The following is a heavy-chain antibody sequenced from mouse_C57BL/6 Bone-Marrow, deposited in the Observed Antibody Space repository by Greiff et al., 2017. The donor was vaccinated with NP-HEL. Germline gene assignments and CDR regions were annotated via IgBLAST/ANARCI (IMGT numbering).Heavy chain of an antibody. Sequence: QVQLKESGAELVRPGASGKLSCKASGYTFTDYYINWVKQRPGQGLEWIARIYPGSGNTYYNEKFKGKATLTAEKSSSTAYMQLSSLTSEDSAVYFCARENDYDDYAMDYWGQGTSVTVSS. CDR1: GYTFTDYY. D-gene: IGHD2-4*01. V-gene: IGHV1-76*01. J-gene: IGHJ4*01. CDR3: ARENDYDDYAMDY. CDR2: IYPGSGNT.